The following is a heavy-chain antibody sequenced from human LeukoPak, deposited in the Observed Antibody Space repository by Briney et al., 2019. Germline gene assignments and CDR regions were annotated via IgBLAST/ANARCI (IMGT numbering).Heavy chain of an antibody. J-gene: IGHJ4*02. V-gene: IGHV1-2*02. CDR2: INPNSGGT. Sequence: ASVKVSCKASGYTFTGYYMHWVRQAPGQGLEWMGWINPNSGGTNYAQKFQGRVTMTRDTSISTAYMELSRLRSDDTAVYYCAGVVAKRVSSIDYWGQGTLVTVSS. CDR1: GYTFTGYY. CDR3: AGVVAKRVSSIDY. D-gene: IGHD1-1*01.